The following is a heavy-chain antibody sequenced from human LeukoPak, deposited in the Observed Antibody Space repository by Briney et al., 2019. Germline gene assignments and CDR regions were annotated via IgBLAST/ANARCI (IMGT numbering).Heavy chain of an antibody. D-gene: IGHD2-15*01. V-gene: IGHV3-15*01. CDR1: GFAFTNAW. CDR3: TTDPLAYCSAGSCYSPGPFDY. J-gene: IGHJ4*02. CDR2: IKSKIDGGTT. Sequence: GGSLRLSCAASGFAFTNAWMSWVRQPPGKGLQWVGRIKSKIDGGTTDYPAPVKGRFTISRDDSKNTLYLQMNSLRTEDTAVYYCTTDPLAYCSAGSCYSPGPFDYWGQGTLVTVSS.